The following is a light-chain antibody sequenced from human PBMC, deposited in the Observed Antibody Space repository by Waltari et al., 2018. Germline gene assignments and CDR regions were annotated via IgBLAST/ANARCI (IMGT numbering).Light chain of an antibody. J-gene: IGKJ4*01. CDR2: DIS. CDR1: QSVDYK. V-gene: IGKV3-15*01. Sequence: EVVMTQSPATLSVSPGERATLFCRTSQSVDYKLAWYQHKPGQAPRLLIYDISTRIPGIPARFSGGGSGTLFTLTISSLQSEDFATYYCQQLNSYPLTFGGGTKVEIK. CDR3: QQLNSYPLT.